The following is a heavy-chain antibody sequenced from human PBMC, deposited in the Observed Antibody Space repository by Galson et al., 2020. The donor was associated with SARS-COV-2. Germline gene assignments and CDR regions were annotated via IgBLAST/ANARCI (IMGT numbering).Heavy chain of an antibody. CDR3: ATQILGGSGYYWPFFKDYYYYGMDV. CDR1: GFTFSSYS. Sequence: GGSLRLSCAASGFTFSSYSMNWVRQAPGKGLEWVSSISSSSSYIYYADSVKGRFTISRDNAKNSLYLQMNSLRAEDTAVYYCATQILGGSGYYWPFFKDYYYYGMDVWGQGTTVTVSS. D-gene: IGHD3-3*01. V-gene: IGHV3-21*01. J-gene: IGHJ6*02. CDR2: ISSSSSYI.